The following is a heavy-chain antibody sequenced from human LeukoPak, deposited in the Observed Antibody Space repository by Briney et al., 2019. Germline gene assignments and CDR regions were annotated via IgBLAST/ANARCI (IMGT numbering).Heavy chain of an antibody. D-gene: IGHD3-22*01. CDR3: ARERGDNYESSGYRDY. Sequence: PSETLSLTCTVSGYPISSGYYWGWIRQPPGKGLEWLGGIYHSGNPYYNPSFESRIIISVDTSKNQFSLKLSSVTDADTAVYYCARERGDNYESSGYRDYWGQGTLVTVSS. CDR1: GYPISSGYY. J-gene: IGHJ4*02. CDR2: IYHSGNP. V-gene: IGHV4-38-2*02.